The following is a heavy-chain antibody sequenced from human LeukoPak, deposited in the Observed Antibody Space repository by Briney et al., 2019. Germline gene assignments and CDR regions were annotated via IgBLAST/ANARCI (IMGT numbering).Heavy chain of an antibody. CDR2: IYYSGST. V-gene: IGHV4-59*01. Sequence: SETLSLTCTVSGGSIGSYYWSWIRQPPGKGLEWIGYIYYSGSTNYNPSLKSRVTISVDTSKNQFSLKLSSVTAADTAVYYCARDSGIAAAFDYWGQGTLVTVSS. CDR3: ARDSGIAAAFDY. J-gene: IGHJ4*02. D-gene: IGHD6-13*01. CDR1: GGSIGSYY.